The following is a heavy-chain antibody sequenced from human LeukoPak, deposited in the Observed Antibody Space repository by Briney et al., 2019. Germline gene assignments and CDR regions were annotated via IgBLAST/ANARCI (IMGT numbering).Heavy chain of an antibody. Sequence: SETLSLTCTVSGGSISSSSYYWGWIRQPPGKGLEWIGSIYYSGSTYYNPSLKSRVTISVDTSKNQFSLKLSSVTAADTAVYYCARGGRNRKGTDNYSYMDVWGKGTTVTVSS. J-gene: IGHJ6*03. CDR3: ARGGRNRKGTDNYSYMDV. D-gene: IGHD3-10*01. CDR2: IYYSGST. V-gene: IGHV4-39*07. CDR1: GGSISSSSYY.